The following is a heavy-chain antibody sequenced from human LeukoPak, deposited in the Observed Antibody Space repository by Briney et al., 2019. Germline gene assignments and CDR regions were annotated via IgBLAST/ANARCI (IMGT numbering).Heavy chain of an antibody. CDR1: GGTFSSYA. D-gene: IGHD6-13*01. J-gene: IGHJ5*02. Sequence: ASVKVSCKASGGTFSSYAISWVRQAPGQGLEWMGWINPNSGGTNYAQKFQGRVTMTRDTSISTAYMELSRLRSGDTAVYYCARSRGIAAAGTESWGQGTLVTVSS. CDR3: ARSRGIAAAGTES. V-gene: IGHV1-2*02. CDR2: INPNSGGT.